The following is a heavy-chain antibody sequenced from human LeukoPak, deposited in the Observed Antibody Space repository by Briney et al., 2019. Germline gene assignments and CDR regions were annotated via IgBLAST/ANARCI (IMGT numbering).Heavy chain of an antibody. Sequence: ASVKVSCKASGYTFTSYDINWVRQATGQGLEWMGWMNPNSGNTGYAQKFQGRVTITRNTSISTAYMELSSLRSEDTAVYYCARDPTYGSGSYYNWFDPWGQGTLVTVSS. V-gene: IGHV1-8*03. CDR3: ARDPTYGSGSYYNWFDP. J-gene: IGHJ5*02. CDR2: MNPNSGNT. D-gene: IGHD3-10*01. CDR1: GYTFTSYD.